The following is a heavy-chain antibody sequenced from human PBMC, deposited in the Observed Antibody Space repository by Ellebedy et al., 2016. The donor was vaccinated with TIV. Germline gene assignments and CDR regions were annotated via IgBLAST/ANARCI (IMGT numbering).Heavy chain of an antibody. Sequence: RGSLRLSCAASGFTFSDYYMSWIRQAPGKGLEWVSYISSSGSTIYYADPVKGRFTISSDNAKNSLYLQMNSLRDEDTAVYYCAREGFWGGSGSSYYYYYGMDVWGQGTTVTVSS. CDR2: ISSSGSTI. CDR3: AREGFWGGSGSSYYYYYGMDV. CDR1: GFTFSDYY. V-gene: IGHV3-11*04. J-gene: IGHJ6*02. D-gene: IGHD3-10*01.